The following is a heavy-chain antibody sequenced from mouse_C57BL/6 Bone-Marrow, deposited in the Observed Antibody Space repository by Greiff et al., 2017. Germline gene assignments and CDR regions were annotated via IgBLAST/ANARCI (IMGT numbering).Heavy chain of an antibody. Sequence: QVQLQQPGAELVRPGSSVKLSCKASGYTFTSYWMDWVKQRPGQGLEWIGNIYPSDSETHYNQKFKDKATLTVDKSSRTAYMQLSSLTSEDSAVYYCARGGRRRFAYWGQGTLVTVSA. CDR1: GYTFTSYW. J-gene: IGHJ3*01. CDR3: ARGGRRRFAY. V-gene: IGHV1-61*01. D-gene: IGHD3-3*01. CDR2: IYPSDSET.